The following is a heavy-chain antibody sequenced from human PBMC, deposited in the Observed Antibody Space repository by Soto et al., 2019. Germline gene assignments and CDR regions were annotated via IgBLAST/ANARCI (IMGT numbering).Heavy chain of an antibody. CDR1: GFTFSSYA. J-gene: IGHJ4*02. Sequence: QVQLVESGGGVVQPGRSLRLSCAASGFTFSSYAMHWVRQAPGKGLEWVAVISYDGSNKYYADSVKGRFTISRDNSKNTLYLQMNSLRAEDTAVYYCSYGGISIFDYWGQGTLVTVSS. CDR2: ISYDGSNK. D-gene: IGHD2-15*01. CDR3: SYGGISIFDY. V-gene: IGHV3-30-3*01.